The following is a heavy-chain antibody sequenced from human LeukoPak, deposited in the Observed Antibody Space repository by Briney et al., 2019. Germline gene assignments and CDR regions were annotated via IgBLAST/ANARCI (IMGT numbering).Heavy chain of an antibody. CDR3: ARHKYSSGWPPEGAFDI. V-gene: IGHV4-38-2*02. D-gene: IGHD6-19*01. CDR2: VYHTGNS. Sequence: SETLSLTCTVSDYSISSGYYWGWIRQPPGKGLEWIGSVYHTGNSYYNPSLKSRATISVDTSKNHFSLKLRSVTAADTAVYYCARHKYSSGWPPEGAFDIWGQGTMVTVSS. CDR1: DYSISSGYY. J-gene: IGHJ3*02.